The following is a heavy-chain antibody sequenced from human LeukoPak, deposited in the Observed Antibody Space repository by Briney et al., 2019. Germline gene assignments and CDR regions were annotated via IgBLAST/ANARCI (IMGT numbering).Heavy chain of an antibody. J-gene: IGHJ4*02. V-gene: IGHV1-18*01. CDR2: ISVYNAKT. D-gene: IGHD4-17*01. CDR3: ARNPPDYGDYFSPHYFDY. CDR1: GYTFTNYG. Sequence: ASVKVSCKASGYTFTNYGISWVRQAPGQGLEWMGWISVYNAKTTYAHNLQGRLTMTTDTSTSTAYMELRSLRSDDTAVYYCARNPPDYGDYFSPHYFDYWGQGTLVTVSS.